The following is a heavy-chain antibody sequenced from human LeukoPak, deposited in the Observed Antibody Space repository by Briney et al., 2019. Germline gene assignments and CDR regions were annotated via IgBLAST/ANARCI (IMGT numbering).Heavy chain of an antibody. CDR2: IYSGGST. Sequence: PGGSLRLSCAASGFTVSSNYTSWVRQAPGKGLEWVSVIYSGGSTYYADSVKGRFTISRDNSKNTLYLQMNSLRAEDTAVYYCARNDYDSSGYYSPYYYYYYMDVWGKGTTVTISS. CDR3: ARNDYDSSGYYSPYYYYYYMDV. CDR1: GFTVSSNY. D-gene: IGHD3-22*01. J-gene: IGHJ6*03. V-gene: IGHV3-66*01.